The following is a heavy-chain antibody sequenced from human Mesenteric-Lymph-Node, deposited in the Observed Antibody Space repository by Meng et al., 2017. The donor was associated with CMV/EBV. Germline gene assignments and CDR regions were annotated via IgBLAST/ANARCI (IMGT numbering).Heavy chain of an antibody. V-gene: IGHV4-34*01. CDR1: GASFSDFY. Sequence: TCAVSGASFSDFYWSWLRQSPGQGLEWIGEIPPHGPTNYNPSLHSRVIISVDTSRTQFSLKMPSMTAADAAVYYCARGTDAYKTCNFWGQGTLVTVSS. CDR2: IPPHGPT. D-gene: IGHD5-24*01. J-gene: IGHJ4*02. CDR3: ARGTDAYKTCNF.